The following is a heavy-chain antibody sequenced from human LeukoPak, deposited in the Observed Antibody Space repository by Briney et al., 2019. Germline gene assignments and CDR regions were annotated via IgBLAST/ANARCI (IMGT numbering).Heavy chain of an antibody. V-gene: IGHV4-59*11. D-gene: IGHD3-10*01. CDR2: IYYSGST. J-gene: IGHJ3*02. Sequence: SETLSLTCTVSGGSISSHYWSWIRQPPGKGLEWIGYIYYSGSTNYNPSLKSRVTISVDTSKNQFSLKLSSVTAADTAVYYCARELLWNPPHRVQGAFDIWGQGTMVTVSS. CDR3: ARELLWNPPHRVQGAFDI. CDR1: GGSISSHY.